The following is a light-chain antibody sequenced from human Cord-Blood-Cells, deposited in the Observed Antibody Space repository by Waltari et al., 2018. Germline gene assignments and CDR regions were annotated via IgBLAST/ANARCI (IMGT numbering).Light chain of an antibody. Sequence: QSALTQPRSVSGSPGQSVTISCTGTSSDVGGYNYVSWYQQHPGKAPKRMIYDVSKRPSGVPGRFSGSKSGNTASLTISGLQAEDEADYYCCSYAGSYTVVFGGGTKLTVL. V-gene: IGLV2-11*01. CDR2: DVS. J-gene: IGLJ2*01. CDR1: SSDVGGYNY. CDR3: CSYAGSYTVV.